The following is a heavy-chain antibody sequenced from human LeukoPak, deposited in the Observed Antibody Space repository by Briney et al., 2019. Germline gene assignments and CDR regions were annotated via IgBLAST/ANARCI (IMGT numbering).Heavy chain of an antibody. V-gene: IGHV1-18*01. CDR3: ARDSTPRYSGYDLSYFWYFDL. J-gene: IGHJ2*01. D-gene: IGHD5-12*01. CDR2: ISAYNGNT. Sequence: ASVKVSCKASGYTFTSYGISWVRQAPGQGLEWMGWISAYNGNTNYAQKLQGRVTMTTDTSTSTAYMELRSLRSDDTAVYYCARDSTPRYSGYDLSYFWYFDLWGRGTLVTVSS. CDR1: GYTFTSYG.